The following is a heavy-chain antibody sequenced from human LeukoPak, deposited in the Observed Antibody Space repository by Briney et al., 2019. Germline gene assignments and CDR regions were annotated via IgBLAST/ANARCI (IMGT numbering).Heavy chain of an antibody. V-gene: IGHV3-30-3*01. CDR1: GFTFSSYA. CDR3: ARVMVRGVIITGALGY. Sequence: PGGSLRLSCAASGFTFSSYAMHWVRQAPGKGLEWVAVISYDGSNKYYADSVKGRFTISRDNSKNTLYLQMNSLRAEDTAVYYCARVMVRGVIITGALGYWGQGTLVTVSS. CDR2: ISYDGSNK. D-gene: IGHD3-10*01. J-gene: IGHJ4*02.